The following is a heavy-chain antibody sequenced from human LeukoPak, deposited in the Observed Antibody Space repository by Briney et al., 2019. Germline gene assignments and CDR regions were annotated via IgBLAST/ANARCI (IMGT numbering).Heavy chain of an antibody. D-gene: IGHD6-13*01. Sequence: SETLSLTCTVSGGSISSYYWSWIRQPPGKGLEWIGYIYYSGSTNYNPSLKSRVTISVDTSKNQFSLKLSSVTAADTAVYYCAREGIAAAGTPHAFDIWGQGTMVTVSS. J-gene: IGHJ3*02. CDR1: GGSISSYY. CDR3: AREGIAAAGTPHAFDI. V-gene: IGHV4-59*01. CDR2: IYYSGST.